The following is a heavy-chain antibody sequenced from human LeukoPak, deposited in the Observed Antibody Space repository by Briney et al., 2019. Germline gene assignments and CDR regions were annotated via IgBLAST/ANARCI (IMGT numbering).Heavy chain of an antibody. V-gene: IGHV4-30-2*01. CDR1: GGSISSGGYY. CDR2: IYHSGST. CDR3: ARVGSSSPPYYYYYMDV. Sequence: SETLSLTCTVSGGSISSGGYYWSWIRQPPGKGLEWIGYIYHSGSTYYNPSLKSRVTISVDRSKNQFSLKLSSVTAADTAVYYCARVGSSSPPYYYYYMDVWGKGTTVTVSS. D-gene: IGHD6-13*01. J-gene: IGHJ6*03.